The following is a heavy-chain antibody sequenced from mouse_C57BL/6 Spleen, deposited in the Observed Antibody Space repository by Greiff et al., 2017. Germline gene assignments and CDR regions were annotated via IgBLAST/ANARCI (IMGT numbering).Heavy chain of an antibody. Sequence: EVNLVESGGGLVKPGGSLKLSCAASGFTFSSYTMSWVRQTPEKRLEWVATISGGGGNTYYPDSVKGRFTISRDNAKNTLYLQMSSLRSEDTALYYCARHVYYGNLAFAYWGQGTLVTVSA. D-gene: IGHD2-1*01. CDR3: ARHVYYGNLAFAY. CDR1: GFTFSSYT. CDR2: ISGGGGNT. J-gene: IGHJ3*01. V-gene: IGHV5-9*01.